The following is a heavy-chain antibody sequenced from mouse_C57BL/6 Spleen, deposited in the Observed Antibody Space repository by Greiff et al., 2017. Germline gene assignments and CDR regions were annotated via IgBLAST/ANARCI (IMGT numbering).Heavy chain of an antibody. CDR3: ARDDGYCGYWFAY. V-gene: IGHV1-54*01. J-gene: IGHJ3*01. D-gene: IGHD2-3*01. CDR2: INPGSGGT. CDR1: GYAFTHYL. Sequence: QVQLKESGAELVRPGTSVKVSCKASGYAFTHYLIERVTQRPGQGLEWIGVINPGSGGTNYNEKFKGKATLTADKSSSTAYMQLSELTSEDSAVYFCARDDGYCGYWFAYWGQGTLVTVSA.